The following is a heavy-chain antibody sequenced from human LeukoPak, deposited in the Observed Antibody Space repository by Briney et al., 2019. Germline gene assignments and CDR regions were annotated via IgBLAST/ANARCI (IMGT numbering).Heavy chain of an antibody. J-gene: IGHJ4*02. CDR3: AKDHESDGYPCLDH. CDR2: ISASGP. V-gene: IGHV3-23*01. CDR1: GFTFSRLA. D-gene: IGHD3-22*01. Sequence: GGSLRLSCAASGFTFSRLAMTWVRQAPGKGLEWVSTISASGPYYADAVRGRFTISRGNSRNTLSLQMDSLRAEDTAVYYCAKDHESDGYPCLDHWGLGTLVTVSS.